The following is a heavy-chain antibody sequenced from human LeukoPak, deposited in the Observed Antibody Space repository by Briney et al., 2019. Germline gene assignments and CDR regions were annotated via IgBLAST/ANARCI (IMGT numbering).Heavy chain of an antibody. CDR3: ARGPYDSSGYYMRLDY. D-gene: IGHD3-22*01. CDR2: IIPTLGIT. J-gene: IGHJ4*02. V-gene: IGHV1-69*04. Sequence: SVKVSCKAFGGSFGNFAVIWVRQAPGQGFEWMGRIIPTLGITNRAQKFQDRVTISADTSSSTVYMELSSLRSEDTAVYYCARGPYDSSGYYMRLDYWGQGTLVTVSS. CDR1: GGSFGNFA.